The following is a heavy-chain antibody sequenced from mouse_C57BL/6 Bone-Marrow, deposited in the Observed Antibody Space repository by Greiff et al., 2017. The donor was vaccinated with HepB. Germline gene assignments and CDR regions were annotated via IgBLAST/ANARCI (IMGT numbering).Heavy chain of an antibody. V-gene: IGHV5-12*01. CDR2: ISNGGGST. CDR3: ARHGDYDGDWYFDV. CDR1: GFTFSDYY. J-gene: IGHJ1*03. Sequence: EVKLVESGGGLVQPGGSLKLSCAASGFTFSDYYMYWVRQTPEKRLEWVAYISNGGGSTYYPDTVKGRFTISRDNAKNTLYLQMSRLKSEDTAMYYCARHGDYDGDWYFDVWGTGTTVTVSS. D-gene: IGHD2-4*01.